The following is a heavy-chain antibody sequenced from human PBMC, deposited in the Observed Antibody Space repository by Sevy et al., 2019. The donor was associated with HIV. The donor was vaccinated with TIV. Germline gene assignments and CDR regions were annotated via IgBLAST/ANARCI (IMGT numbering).Heavy chain of an antibody. Sequence: ASVKVSCKASGYTFTGYYMHWVRQAPGQGLEWMGWINPNSGGTNYAQKFQGRVTMTRDMSISTAYMELSRLRSDDTAVYYCARELVVVVPGGYYYGMDVWGQGTTVTVSS. CDR2: INPNSGGT. D-gene: IGHD2-2*01. V-gene: IGHV1-2*02. J-gene: IGHJ6*02. CDR1: GYTFTGYY. CDR3: ARELVVVVPGGYYYGMDV.